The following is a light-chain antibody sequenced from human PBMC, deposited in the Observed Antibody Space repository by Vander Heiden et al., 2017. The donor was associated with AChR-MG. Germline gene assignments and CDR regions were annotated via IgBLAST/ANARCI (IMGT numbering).Light chain of an antibody. CDR3: QQYNTWPPWT. CDR2: GAP. CDR1: QSVSSN. J-gene: IGKJ1*01. Sequence: EIVMTQSPATLSVSPGERATLSCRASQSVSSNSAWYQQKPVHAPRLLIYGAPTRATGIPARFSGSGSGTEFTLTISSLQSEDFAVYYCQQYNTWPPWTFGQGTKVEIK. V-gene: IGKV3-15*01.